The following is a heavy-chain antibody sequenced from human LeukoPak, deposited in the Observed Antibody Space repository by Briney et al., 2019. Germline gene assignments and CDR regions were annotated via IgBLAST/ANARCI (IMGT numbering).Heavy chain of an antibody. CDR1: GFTFSSYW. CDR3: ARGRVIAVAAFDY. V-gene: IGHV3-7*01. J-gene: IGHJ4*02. Sequence: QPGGSLRLSCAASGFTFSSYWMSWVRQAPGKGLEWVANIKEDGSEKYYVDSVKGRFTISRDNAKNSLYLQMNSLRAEDTAVYYCARGRVIAVAAFDYWGQGTLVTVSS. CDR2: IKEDGSEK. D-gene: IGHD6-19*01.